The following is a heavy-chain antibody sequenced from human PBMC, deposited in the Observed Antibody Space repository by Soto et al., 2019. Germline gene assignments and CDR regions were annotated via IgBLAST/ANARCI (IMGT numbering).Heavy chain of an antibody. CDR1: GGSISSGNYY. J-gene: IGHJ6*02. Sequence: QVQLQESGPGLVKPSQTLSLTCTVSGGSISSGNYYWCWIRQPPGKGLEWIGYISHSGTTYSNPSLKSRITISVATANNQFSLNLSSVTAADPAVYYCARDFSDYNGMDVWGQGTTVPVSS. CDR3: ARDFSDYNGMDV. V-gene: IGHV4-30-4*01. CDR2: ISHSGTT.